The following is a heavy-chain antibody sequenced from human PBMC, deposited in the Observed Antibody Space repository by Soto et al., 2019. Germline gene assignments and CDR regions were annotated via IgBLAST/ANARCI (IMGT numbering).Heavy chain of an antibody. Sequence: QVQLVESGGGVVQPGRSLRLSCAASGFTFSSYGMHWVRQAPGKGLEWVAVISYDGSNKYYADSVKGRFTISRDNSKNTLYLQMNSLRAEDTAVYYCAKGPGVGPTGRRKYYFDYWGQGTLVTVSS. CDR1: GFTFSSYG. CDR2: ISYDGSNK. D-gene: IGHD1-1*01. CDR3: AKGPGVGPTGRRKYYFDY. J-gene: IGHJ4*02. V-gene: IGHV3-30*18.